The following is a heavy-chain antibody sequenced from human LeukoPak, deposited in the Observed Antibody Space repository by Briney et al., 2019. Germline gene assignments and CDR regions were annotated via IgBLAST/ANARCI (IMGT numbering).Heavy chain of an antibody. CDR2: ISAYNGNT. J-gene: IGHJ6*03. Sequence: ASVKVSCKASGYTFISYGISWVRQAPGQGLEWMGWISAYNGNTNYAQKLQGRVTMTTDTSTSTAYMELRSLRSDDTAVYYCASTQISGNYMDVWGKGTTVTVSS. CDR3: ASTQISGNYMDV. V-gene: IGHV1-18*01. CDR1: GYTFISYG.